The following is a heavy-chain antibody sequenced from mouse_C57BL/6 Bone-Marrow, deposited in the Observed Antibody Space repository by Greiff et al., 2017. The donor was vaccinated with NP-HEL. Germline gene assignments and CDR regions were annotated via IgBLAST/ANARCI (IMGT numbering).Heavy chain of an antibody. V-gene: IGHV1-11*01. CDR1: GYTFTDHI. J-gene: IGHJ4*01. CDR2: IYPVSGET. CDR3: GSTVVANVYAMDY. Sequence: QVQLQQSGAELASPGASVTLSCKASGYTFTDHIMNWVKKRPGQGLEWIGRIYPVSGETNYNQKFMGKATFSVDRSSSTVYMVLNSLTSEDPAVYYCGSTVVANVYAMDYWGQGTSVTVSS. D-gene: IGHD1-1*01.